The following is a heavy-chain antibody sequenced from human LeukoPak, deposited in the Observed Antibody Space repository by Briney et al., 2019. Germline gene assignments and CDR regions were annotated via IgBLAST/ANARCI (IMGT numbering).Heavy chain of an antibody. Sequence: GGSLRLSCAGSGFTVSSNYMSWVRQAPGQGLEWVSVIYGGGSTYYADSVKGRFTISRDNFKNTLYLQINSLRAEDTAVYYCARDATWARGLGGAFDIWGQGSVVIVSA. CDR3: ARDATWARGLGGAFDI. CDR2: IYGGGST. CDR1: GFTVSSNY. J-gene: IGHJ3*02. V-gene: IGHV3-53*01. D-gene: IGHD3-16*01.